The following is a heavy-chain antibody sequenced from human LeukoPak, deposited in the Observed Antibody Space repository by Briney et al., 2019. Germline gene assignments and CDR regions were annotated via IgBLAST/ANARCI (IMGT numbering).Heavy chain of an antibody. J-gene: IGHJ4*02. CDR1: GITFSTSG. CDR2: IWSDGSNK. Sequence: GGSLKLSCAASGITFSTSGMHWVRQAPGKGLEWVAFIWSDGSNKYHADSVKGRFTISRDNSKDTLYLQMNSLRAEDTAVYYCARDKGTTCIDNWGQGALVTVSS. D-gene: IGHD4-17*01. V-gene: IGHV3-33*01. CDR3: ARDKGTTCIDN.